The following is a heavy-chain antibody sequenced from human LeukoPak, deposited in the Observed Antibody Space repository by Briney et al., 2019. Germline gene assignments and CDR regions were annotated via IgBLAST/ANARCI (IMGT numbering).Heavy chain of an antibody. D-gene: IGHD4-23*01. CDR2: ISSSSSYT. V-gene: IGHV3-11*05. J-gene: IGHJ5*02. CDR3: ARADYGGNSNWFDP. Sequence: GGSLRLSCAASGFTFSDYYMSWIRQAPGKGLEWVSYISSSSSYTNYADSVKGRFTISRDNAKNSLYLQMNSLRAEDTAVYYCARADYGGNSNWFDPWGQGTLVTVSS. CDR1: GFTFSDYY.